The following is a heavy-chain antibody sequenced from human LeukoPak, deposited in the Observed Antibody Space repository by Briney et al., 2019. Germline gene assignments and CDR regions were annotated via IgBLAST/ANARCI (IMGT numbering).Heavy chain of an antibody. J-gene: IGHJ4*02. D-gene: IGHD6-13*01. Sequence: QSGRSLRLSCAASGFTFSSYAMHWVRQAPGKGLEWVAVISYDGSNKYYADSVKGRFTISRDNSKNTLYLQMNSLRAEDTAVYYCAKGADVLIPAAGSLFDYWGQGTLVTVSS. CDR1: GFTFSSYA. V-gene: IGHV3-30-3*01. CDR3: AKGADVLIPAAGSLFDY. CDR2: ISYDGSNK.